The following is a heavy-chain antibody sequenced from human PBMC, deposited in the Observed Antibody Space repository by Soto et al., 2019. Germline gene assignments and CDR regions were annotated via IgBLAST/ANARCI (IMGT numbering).Heavy chain of an antibody. CDR3: ASEKVRPGVGAFDI. V-gene: IGHV3-33*01. D-gene: IGHD1-26*01. CDR2: IWYDGSNK. CDR1: GFTFSSYG. Sequence: QVQLVESGGGVVQPGRSLRLSCAASGFTFSSYGMHWVRQAPGKGLERVAVIWYDGSNKYYADSVKGRFTISRDNSKNTLYLQMNSLRAEDTAVYYCASEKVRPGVGAFDIWGQGTMVTVSS. J-gene: IGHJ3*02.